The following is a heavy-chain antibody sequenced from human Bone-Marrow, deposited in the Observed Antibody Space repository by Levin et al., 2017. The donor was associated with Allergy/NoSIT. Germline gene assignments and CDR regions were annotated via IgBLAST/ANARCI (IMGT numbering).Heavy chain of an antibody. D-gene: IGHD5-12*01. Sequence: PGESLKISCKASGYSFTHYAIHWVRQAPGQRLEWMGWINPVNGNTKYSQNFQGRVTITKDTSASTVYVELSSLRSEDTAVYYCAREVIPRGSSRQWLPLDWFDPCGQGTLVTVSS. CDR2: INPVNGNT. V-gene: IGHV1-3*01. CDR3: AREVIPRGSSRQWLPLDWFDP. J-gene: IGHJ5*02. CDR1: GYSFTHYA.